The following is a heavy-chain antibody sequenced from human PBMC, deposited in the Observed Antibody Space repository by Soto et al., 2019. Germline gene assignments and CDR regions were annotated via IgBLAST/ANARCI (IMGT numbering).Heavy chain of an antibody. CDR3: ARGPGGPDGPGDY. CDR2: INAGNGNT. J-gene: IGHJ4*02. D-gene: IGHD2-15*01. V-gene: IGHV1-3*01. CDR1: GYTFTSYA. Sequence: QVQLVQCGAEVKKPGASVKESCKASGYTFTSYAMHWVRQAPGQRLEWMGWINAGNGNTKYSQKFQGRVTITRDTSASTAYMELSSLRSEDTAVYYCARGPGGPDGPGDYWGQGTLVTVSS.